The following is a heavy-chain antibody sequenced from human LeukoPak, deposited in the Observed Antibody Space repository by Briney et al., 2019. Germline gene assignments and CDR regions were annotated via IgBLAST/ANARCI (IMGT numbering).Heavy chain of an antibody. V-gene: IGHV1-18*01. D-gene: IGHD3-16*01. CDR3: ARGEDFDY. J-gene: IGHJ4*02. CDR2: IRAYNGNT. Sequence: ASVKVSCKASGYTFTSYAISWVRQAPGQGLEWMGWIRAYNGNTDYAQKVQGRITLTTDTSTTTAYMDLRSLRSDDTAVYYCARGEDFDYWGQGTLVTVSS. CDR1: GYTFTSYA.